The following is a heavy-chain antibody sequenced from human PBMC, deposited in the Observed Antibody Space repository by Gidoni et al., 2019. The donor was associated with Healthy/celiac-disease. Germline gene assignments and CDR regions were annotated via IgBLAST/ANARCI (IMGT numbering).Heavy chain of an antibody. D-gene: IGHD3-22*01. Sequence: EVQLVESGGGLVKPGGSLRLSCAASGFTFSSYSMNWVRQAPGKGLEWVSSISSRSSYIYYADSVKGRFTISRDNAKNSLYLQMNSLRAEDTAVYYCARDSRLSYDSSRGDAFDIWGQGTMVTVSS. V-gene: IGHV3-21*01. CDR3: ARDSRLSYDSSRGDAFDI. CDR1: GFTFSSYS. J-gene: IGHJ3*02. CDR2: ISSRSSYI.